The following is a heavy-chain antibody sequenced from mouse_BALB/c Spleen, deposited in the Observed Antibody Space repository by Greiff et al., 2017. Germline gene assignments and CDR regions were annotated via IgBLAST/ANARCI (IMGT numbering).Heavy chain of an antibody. CDR3: ARLGPYDYDVNYYAMDY. D-gene: IGHD2-4*01. Sequence: VHVKQSGPELVKPGASVKMSCKASGYTFTSYVMHWVKQKPGQGLERIGYINPYNDGTKYNEKFKGKATLTSDKSSSTAYMELSSLTSEDSAVYYCARLGPYDYDVNYYAMDYWGQGTSVTVSS. V-gene: IGHV1-14*01. CDR1: GYTFTSYV. CDR2: INPYNDGT. J-gene: IGHJ4*01.